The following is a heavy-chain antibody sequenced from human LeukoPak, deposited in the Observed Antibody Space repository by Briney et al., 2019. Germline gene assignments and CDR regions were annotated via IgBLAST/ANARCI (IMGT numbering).Heavy chain of an antibody. Sequence: ASVKVSCKASGYTFTRYGISWVRQAPGQGLEWMGWISAYNGNTNYAQKLQGRVTMTTDTSTRTAYMELRSLRSDDTAVYYCARDDIAAAPYPFDYWGQGTLVTVSS. CDR3: ARDDIAAAPYPFDY. CDR2: ISAYNGNT. CDR1: GYTFTRYG. V-gene: IGHV1-18*04. D-gene: IGHD6-13*01. J-gene: IGHJ4*02.